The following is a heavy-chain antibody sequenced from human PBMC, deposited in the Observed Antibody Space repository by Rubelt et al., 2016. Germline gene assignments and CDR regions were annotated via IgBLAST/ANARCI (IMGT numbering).Heavy chain of an antibody. CDR2: ISAYNGNT. CDR3: ARDRIRIAARQGWYFDL. V-gene: IGHV1-18*01. Sequence: QVQLVQSGAEVKKPGASVKVSCKASGYTFTSYGNSWVRQAPGQGLEWMGWISAYNGNTNYAQKLQGRVTRTTDTATSTAYMELRSLRSDDTAVYYCARDRIRIAARQGWYFDLWGRGTLVTVSS. D-gene: IGHD6-6*01. CDR1: GYTFTSYG. J-gene: IGHJ2*01.